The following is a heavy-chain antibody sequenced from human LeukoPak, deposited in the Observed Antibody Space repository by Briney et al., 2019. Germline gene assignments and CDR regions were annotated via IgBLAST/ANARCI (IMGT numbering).Heavy chain of an antibody. D-gene: IGHD6-19*01. Sequence: SGGSLRLSCAASGFTVSSNYMSWVRQAPGKGLEWVSVIYSGGSTYYADSVKGRYTNSRDNSKNTLYLQMNSLRAEDTAVYYCARERIAVAGDRGHFDYWGQGTLVTVSS. CDR3: ARERIAVAGDRGHFDY. J-gene: IGHJ4*02. CDR1: GFTVSSNY. V-gene: IGHV3-53*01. CDR2: IYSGGST.